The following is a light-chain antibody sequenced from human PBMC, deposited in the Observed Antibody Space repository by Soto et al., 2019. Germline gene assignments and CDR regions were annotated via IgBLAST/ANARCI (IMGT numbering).Light chain of an antibody. CDR2: ENK. V-gene: IGLV6-57*04. J-gene: IGLJ2*01. Sequence: NFMLTQPHSVSESPGKTVTISCTRSSGSIANNYVQWYQQRPGSAPTTVIYENKLRPSGGPGRFSGSTDASSNCGSLTIAGLQTECEAGYYCQSYDADFVIFGGGTKLTVL. CDR1: SGSIANNY. CDR3: QSYDADFVI.